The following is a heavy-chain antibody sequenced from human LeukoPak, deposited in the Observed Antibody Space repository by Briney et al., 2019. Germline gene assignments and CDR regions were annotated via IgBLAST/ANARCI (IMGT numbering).Heavy chain of an antibody. D-gene: IGHD6-19*01. V-gene: IGHV3-48*01. J-gene: IGHJ4*02. CDR3: ARAPYTSGWYRGDNDY. CDR1: GFTFSSYS. CDR2: ISGGSGTR. Sequence: PGGSLRLPCAASGFTFSSYSMNWVRQAPGKGLEWVLYISGGSGTRYYADSVKGRFTISRDTAKNSLYLQMNSLRAEDTAVYYCARAPYTSGWYRGDNDYWGQGTLVTVSS.